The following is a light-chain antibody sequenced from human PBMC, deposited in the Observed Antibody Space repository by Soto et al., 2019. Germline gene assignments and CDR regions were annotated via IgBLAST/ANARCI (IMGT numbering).Light chain of an antibody. CDR1: RSDIGSSNR. Sequence: QSALTQPASVSGSPGQSITISCTGSRSDIGSSNRVSWYQQYPGGAPKLIIYEVSKRPSGVSDRFYGFRSGYTASLTLSGLQAEDEAHYYCCSYAGHRYVIFGGGTKLTVL. CDR2: EVS. J-gene: IGLJ2*01. V-gene: IGLV2-23*02. CDR3: CSYAGHRYVI.